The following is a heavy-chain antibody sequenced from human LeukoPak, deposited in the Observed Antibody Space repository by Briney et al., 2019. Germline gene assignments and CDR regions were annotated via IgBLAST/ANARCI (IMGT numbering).Heavy chain of an antibody. J-gene: IGHJ4*02. CDR3: ARRRASGFGELLDF. CDR2: IYTSGST. Sequence: SQTLSLTCTVSGGSISSSSYYWSWIRQPAGKGLEWIGRIYTSGSTNYNPSLKSRVTISVDTSKNQFSLKLSSVTAADTAVYYCARRRASGFGELLDFWGQGTLVTVSS. V-gene: IGHV4-61*02. D-gene: IGHD3-10*01. CDR1: GGSISSSSYY.